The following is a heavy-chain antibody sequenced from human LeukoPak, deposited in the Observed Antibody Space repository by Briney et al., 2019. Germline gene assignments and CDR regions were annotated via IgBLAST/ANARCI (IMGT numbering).Heavy chain of an antibody. CDR1: GGSISSYY. CDR3: ATLNGDYEGWFDP. CDR2: IYYSGSN. V-gene: IGHV4-59*08. J-gene: IGHJ5*02. Sequence: SETLSLTCTVSGGSISSYYWSWVRPPPGKGTEWIGYIYYSGSNNYNPSLKSRVTISVDTSKNQFSLKLSSVTAADTAVYYCATLNGDYEGWFDPWGQGTLVTVSS. D-gene: IGHD4-17*01.